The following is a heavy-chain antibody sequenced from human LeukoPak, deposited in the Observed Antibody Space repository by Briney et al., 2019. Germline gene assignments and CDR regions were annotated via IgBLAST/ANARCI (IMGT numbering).Heavy chain of an antibody. CDR3: ARIRRVVAATPNSWFFDY. CDR2: IYYSGST. V-gene: IGHV4-39*01. J-gene: IGHJ4*02. CDR1: GGSISSSSYY. Sequence: PSETLSLTCTVSGGSISSSSYYWGWIRQPPGKGLEWIGSIYYSGSTYYNPSLKSRVTISVDTSKNQFSLKLSSVTAADTAVYYCARIRRVVAATPNSWFFDYWGQGTLVTDSS. D-gene: IGHD2-15*01.